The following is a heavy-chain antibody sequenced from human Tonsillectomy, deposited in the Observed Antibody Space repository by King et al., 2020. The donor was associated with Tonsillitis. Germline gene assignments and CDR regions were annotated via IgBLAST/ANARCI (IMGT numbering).Heavy chain of an antibody. D-gene: IGHD2-2*01. J-gene: IGHJ5*02. CDR1: GGSIVSGAYY. V-gene: IGHV4-61*02. Sequence: HVQLQESGPGLVKPSQTLSLTCTVSGGSIVSGAYYWTWIRQPAGKALEWIGRIDTSGISNYNPSLKSRVTILIDASKNTFSLKLSSVTAADTAVYFCARDFNTPVVPAARACFDPWGPGTLVTVSS. CDR2: IDTSGIS. CDR3: ARDFNTPVVPAARACFDP.